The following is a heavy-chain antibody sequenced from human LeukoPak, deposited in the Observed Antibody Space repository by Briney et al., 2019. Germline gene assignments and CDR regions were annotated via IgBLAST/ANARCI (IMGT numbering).Heavy chain of an antibody. CDR2: ISDSGDST. Sequence: GGSLTLSCAASGFAFSSQAMGWVRQAPGKGLEWVSVISDSGDSTYYADSVKGRFTISRDNSKNTLYLQMNSLRAEDTAVYYCAKDARRSSGWYFFDHWGQGILVTVSS. J-gene: IGHJ4*02. CDR1: GFAFSSQA. D-gene: IGHD6-19*01. V-gene: IGHV3-23*01. CDR3: AKDARRSSGWYFFDH.